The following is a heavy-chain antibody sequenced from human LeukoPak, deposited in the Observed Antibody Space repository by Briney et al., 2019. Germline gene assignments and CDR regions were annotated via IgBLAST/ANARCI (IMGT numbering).Heavy chain of an antibody. CDR2: IWYDGSNK. CDR1: GFTFSTYG. V-gene: IGHV3-33*01. D-gene: IGHD2-15*01. J-gene: IGHJ4*02. CDR3: ARAPCSGNSCYSVDY. Sequence: GGSLRLSCAASGFTFSTYGMHWVRQAPGKGLEWVAVIWYDGSNKYHADSVKGRFTISRDNSKNTLYLQMNSLRAEDTAVYYCARAPCSGNSCYSVDYWGQGTLVTVSS.